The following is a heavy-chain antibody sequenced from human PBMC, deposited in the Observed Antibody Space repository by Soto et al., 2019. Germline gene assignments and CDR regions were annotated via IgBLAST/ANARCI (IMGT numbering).Heavy chain of an antibody. Sequence: GGSLRLSCAASGFTFSSYGMHWVRQAPGKGLEWVAVISYDGSNKYYADSVKGRFTISRDNSKNTLYLQMNSLRAEDTAVYYCAKDWALRFLRGPFDYWGQGTLVTVSS. CDR1: GFTFSSYG. CDR2: ISYDGSNK. V-gene: IGHV3-30*18. J-gene: IGHJ4*02. CDR3: AKDWALRFLRGPFDY. D-gene: IGHD3-3*01.